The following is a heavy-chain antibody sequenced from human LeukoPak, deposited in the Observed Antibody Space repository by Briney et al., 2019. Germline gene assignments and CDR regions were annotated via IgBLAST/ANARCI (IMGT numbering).Heavy chain of an antibody. CDR1: GFTFSTYA. CDR2: ISYDGNNK. V-gene: IGHV3-30-3*01. D-gene: IGHD6-13*01. J-gene: IGHJ4*02. CDR3: ASIVADGQMDY. Sequence: GGSLRLSCAASGFTFSTYAVHWVRQAPGKGLEWVAVISYDGNNKHYADSVKGRFTISRDNSKNTLYLEMNSLRSEDTAVYYFASIVADGQMDYWGQGTLVIVSS.